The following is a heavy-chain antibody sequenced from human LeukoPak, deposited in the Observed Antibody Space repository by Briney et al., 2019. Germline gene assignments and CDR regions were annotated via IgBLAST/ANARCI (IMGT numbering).Heavy chain of an antibody. J-gene: IGHJ4*02. V-gene: IGHV3-23*01. D-gene: IGHD1-26*01. CDR1: GFTFSNAW. Sequence: GGSLRLSCAASGFTFSNAWMTWVRQAPGKGLEWVSGIYAGGENTYYADSVKGRFTISRDNSKNTLYLQMNSLRGEDTAIYYCVRGLRELPYWGQGTLVTVSS. CDR2: IYAGGENT. CDR3: VRGLRELPY.